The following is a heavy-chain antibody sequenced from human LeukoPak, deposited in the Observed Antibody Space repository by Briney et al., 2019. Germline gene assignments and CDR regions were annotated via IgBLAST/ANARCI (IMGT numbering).Heavy chain of an antibody. CDR3: ARSLIAVAGTVYYYGMDV. V-gene: IGHV4-59*01. CDR2: IYYSGST. D-gene: IGHD6-19*01. Sequence: SETLSLTCTVSGGSISSYYWSRIRQPPGKGLEWIGYIYYSGSTNYNPSLKSRVTISVDTSKNQFSLKLSSVTAADTAVYYCARSLIAVAGTVYYYGMDVWGQGTTVTVSS. J-gene: IGHJ6*02. CDR1: GGSISSYY.